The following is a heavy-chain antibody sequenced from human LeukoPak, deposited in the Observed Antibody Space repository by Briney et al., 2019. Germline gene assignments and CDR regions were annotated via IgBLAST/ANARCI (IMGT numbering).Heavy chain of an antibody. Sequence: SETLSLTCAAYGGSFSVYYWSWIRQPPRKGLEWIGEINDSGRTNYNPSLKSRVTISVDTSKNQFSLKLSSVTAADTAVYYCARMSPRLRRLTMTTTKGFDYWGQGTLVTVSS. J-gene: IGHJ4*02. CDR3: ARMSPRLRRLTMTTTKGFDY. CDR2: INDSGRT. CDR1: GGSFSVYY. D-gene: IGHD4-17*01. V-gene: IGHV4-34*01.